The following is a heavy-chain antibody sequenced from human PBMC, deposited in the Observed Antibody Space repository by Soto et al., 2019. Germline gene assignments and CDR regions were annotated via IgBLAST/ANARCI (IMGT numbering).Heavy chain of an antibody. V-gene: IGHV1-18*01. D-gene: IGHD4-17*01. CDR3: TRDDRQADYGAKWYFDL. Sequence: QVQLVQSGAEVKMPGASVKVSGKASGYTFNSYGISWVRQAPGQGLEWMGWISPYNGDTNSAPKLQGRLTMTTDTSTSTAYMELRSLRSDDTAVYYCTRDDRQADYGAKWYFDLWGRGTLVTVSS. J-gene: IGHJ2*01. CDR2: ISPYNGDT. CDR1: GYTFNSYG.